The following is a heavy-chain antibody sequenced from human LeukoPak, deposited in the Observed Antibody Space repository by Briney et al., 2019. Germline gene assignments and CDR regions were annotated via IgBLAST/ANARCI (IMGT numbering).Heavy chain of an antibody. J-gene: IGHJ4*02. V-gene: IGHV3-21*01. Sequence: GGSLRLSCAVSGFTFSSYSMNWVRQAPGKGLEWVSSISSSSGYIYYADSVKGRFTISRDNAKKSLYLQMNSLRAEDTAVYYCAREIVTSTSFDSWGQGTLVTVSS. D-gene: IGHD5-12*01. CDR1: GFTFSSYS. CDR2: ISSSSGYI. CDR3: AREIVTSTSFDS.